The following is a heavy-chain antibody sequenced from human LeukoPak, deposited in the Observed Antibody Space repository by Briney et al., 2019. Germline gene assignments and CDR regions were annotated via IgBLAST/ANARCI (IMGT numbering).Heavy chain of an antibody. J-gene: IGHJ4*02. D-gene: IGHD5-24*01. CDR3: ARVDGYNAY. CDR2: IYYSGST. Sequence: SETLSLTCAVYGGSISSYYWSWIRQPPGKGLEWIGYIYYSGSTNYNPSLKSRVTISVDTSKNQFSLKLSSVTAADTAVYYCARVDGYNAYWGQGTLVTVSS. CDR1: GGSISSYY. V-gene: IGHV4-59*01.